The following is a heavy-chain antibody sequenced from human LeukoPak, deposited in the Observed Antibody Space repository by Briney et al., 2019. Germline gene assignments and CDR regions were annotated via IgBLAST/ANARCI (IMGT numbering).Heavy chain of an antibody. V-gene: IGHV3-33*01. CDR1: GFNLSNYG. J-gene: IGHJ4*02. Sequence: GGSLSLSCAASGFNLSNYGVHWVRQAPDKGLVWVAAIWYEGSNKYYGDSVKGRFTISRDNSKSTLYLQMSSLRAEDTAAYYCARAGYGDPHFDFWGQGTLVTVSS. D-gene: IGHD4-17*01. CDR3: ARAGYGDPHFDF. CDR2: IWYEGSNK.